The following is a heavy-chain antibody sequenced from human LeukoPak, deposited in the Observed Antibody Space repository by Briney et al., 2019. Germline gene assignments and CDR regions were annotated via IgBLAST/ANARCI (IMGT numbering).Heavy chain of an antibody. D-gene: IGHD2-21*01. V-gene: IGHV3-30-3*01. J-gene: IGHJ4*02. CDR2: ISYDGSNT. Sequence: GGSLRLSCAASGFTFSSYAMHWVRQAPGKGLEWVAVISYDGSNTYYADSVKGRFTISRDNSRKTLSLQMNTLRIEDTAVYYCARSRGYCGGEAQCDFTYWGQGTLVTVSS. CDR1: GFTFSSYA. CDR3: ARSRGYCGGEAQCDFTY.